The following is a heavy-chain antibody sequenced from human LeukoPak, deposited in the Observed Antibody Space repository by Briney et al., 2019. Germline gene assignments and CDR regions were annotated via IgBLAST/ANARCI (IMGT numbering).Heavy chain of an antibody. CDR2: INSDESST. J-gene: IGHJ4*01. Sequence: PGGSLRLSCAASGFTFSSYWMYWVRQAPRKGLVWVSRINSDESSTSYADSVKGRFTISRDNAKNTLYLQMNSLRAEDTAVYYCARDGAYSTILYWGQGTLVTVSS. V-gene: IGHV3-74*01. D-gene: IGHD5/OR15-5a*01. CDR3: ARDGAYSTILY. CDR1: GFTFSSYW.